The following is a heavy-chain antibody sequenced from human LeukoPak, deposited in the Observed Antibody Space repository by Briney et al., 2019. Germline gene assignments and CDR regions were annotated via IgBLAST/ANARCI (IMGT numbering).Heavy chain of an antibody. CDR3: ARDNSAGWFDS. D-gene: IGHD2/OR15-2a*01. CDR2: INPNSGGT. V-gene: IGHV1-2*07. CDR1: GYTFTSYG. J-gene: IGHJ5*01. Sequence: ASVKVSCKASGYTFTSYGISWVRQAPGQGFEWVGWINPNSGGTNFAHKFQGRVTMTSDTSITTAFMELSSLTSDDTAIYYCARDNSAGWFDSWGQGTLVTVSS.